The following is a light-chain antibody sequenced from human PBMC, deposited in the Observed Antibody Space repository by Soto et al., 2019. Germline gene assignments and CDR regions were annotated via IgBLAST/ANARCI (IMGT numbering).Light chain of an antibody. CDR1: QSISSY. CDR2: AAS. CDR3: QQSYSTPWT. V-gene: IGKV1-39*01. Sequence: DIQMTQSPSSLSASVGDRVTTTCRASQSISSYLNWYQQKPGKAPKLLIYAASSLQSGVPSRFSGSGSGTDFTLTISTLQPEDFATNYGQQSYSTPWTFGQGTEVEFK. J-gene: IGKJ1*01.